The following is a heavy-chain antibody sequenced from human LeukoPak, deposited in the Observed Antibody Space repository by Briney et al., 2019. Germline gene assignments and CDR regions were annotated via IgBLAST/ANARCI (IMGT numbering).Heavy chain of an antibody. J-gene: IGHJ4*02. CDR3: ARDYGSIFDY. D-gene: IGHD3-10*01. CDR1: GFTFSSYE. Sequence: GGSLRLSCAASGFTFSSYEMNWVRQAPGKGLEWVSYISSSGSTIYYADTVKGRFTISRDNAKNSLYLQMNSLRAEDTAVYYCARDYGSIFDYWGQGTLVTVSS. V-gene: IGHV3-48*03. CDR2: ISSSGSTI.